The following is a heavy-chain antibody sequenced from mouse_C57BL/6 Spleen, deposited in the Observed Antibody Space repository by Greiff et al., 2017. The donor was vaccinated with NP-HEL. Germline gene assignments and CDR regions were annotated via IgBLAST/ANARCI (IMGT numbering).Heavy chain of an antibody. CDR3: ARAADYDGDFDY. D-gene: IGHD2-4*01. Sequence: EVQLQESGPGLVKPSQSLSLTCSVTGYSITSGYYWNWIRQFPGNKLEWMGYISYDGSNNYNPSLKNRISITRDTSKNQFFLKLNSVTTEDTATYYCARAADYDGDFDYWGQGTTLTVSS. CDR2: ISYDGSN. J-gene: IGHJ2*01. V-gene: IGHV3-6*01. CDR1: GYSITSGYY.